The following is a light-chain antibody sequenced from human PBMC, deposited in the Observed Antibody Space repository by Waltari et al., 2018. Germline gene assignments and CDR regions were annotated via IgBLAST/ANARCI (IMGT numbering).Light chain of an antibody. CDR2: DVH. Sequence: QSALTQPASVSASPGQSITISCTGTSGDIGGSDFVSWYQHHPGRAPKVLIFDVHHRPSGISDRFSGSKSGNTASLTISGLQAEDDADYYCSSPSTNNVVVVGGGTTVTVL. V-gene: IGLV2-14*01. CDR1: SGDIGGSDF. J-gene: IGLJ2*01. CDR3: SSPSTNNVVV.